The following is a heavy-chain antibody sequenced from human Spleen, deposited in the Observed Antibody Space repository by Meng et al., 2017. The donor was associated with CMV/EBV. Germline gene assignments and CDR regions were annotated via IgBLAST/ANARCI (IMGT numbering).Heavy chain of an antibody. CDR1: GGPLDSGAYC. J-gene: IGHJ5*01. Sequence: CTVSGGPLDSGAYCWSWIRQHPEKGLEWIGYTYHDGSTHYNPSHRSRAAISVDTSKNQFSLRLNSVTGADTAMYDCVRQAPDNWFDPWGPGALVTVSS. V-gene: IGHV4-31*03. CDR2: TYHDGST. CDR3: VRQAPDNWFDP.